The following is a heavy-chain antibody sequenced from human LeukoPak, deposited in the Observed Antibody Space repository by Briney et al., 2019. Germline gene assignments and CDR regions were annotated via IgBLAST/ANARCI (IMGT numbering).Heavy chain of an antibody. CDR3: AKPRLIVVVPAALDY. V-gene: IGHV3-23*01. J-gene: IGHJ4*02. CDR1: GFTFSSYA. D-gene: IGHD2-2*01. CDR2: ISGSGGST. Sequence: GGSLRLSCAASGFTFSSYAMSWVRKAPGKGLEWVSAISGSGGSTYYADSVKGRFTISRDNSKNTLYLQMNSLRAEDTAVYYCAKPRLIVVVPAALDYWGQGTLVTVSS.